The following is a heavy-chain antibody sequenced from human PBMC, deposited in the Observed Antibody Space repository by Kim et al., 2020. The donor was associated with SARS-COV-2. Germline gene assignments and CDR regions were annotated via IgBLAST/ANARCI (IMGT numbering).Heavy chain of an antibody. CDR2: ISAYNGNT. CDR1: GYTFTSYG. J-gene: IGHJ6*02. V-gene: IGHV1-18*04. D-gene: IGHD3-10*01. Sequence: ASVKVSCKASGYTFTSYGISWVRQAPGQGLEWMGWISAYNGNTNYSQKLQGRVTMTTDTSTSTAYMELRSLISDDTAVYYCARESAVIWFVELLRKEYGMDVWGQGTTVTVSS. CDR3: ARESAVIWFVELLRKEYGMDV.